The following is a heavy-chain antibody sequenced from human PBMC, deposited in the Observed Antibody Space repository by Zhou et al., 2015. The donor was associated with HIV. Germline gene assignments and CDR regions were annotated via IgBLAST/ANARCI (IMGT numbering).Heavy chain of an antibody. D-gene: IGHD2-2*01. J-gene: IGHJ1*01. V-gene: IGHV1-69*01. CDR2: IIPIFGTA. CDR1: GGTFSSYA. CDR3: ARDPRGYCSSTSCYEYFQH. Sequence: QVQLVQSGAEVKKPGSSVKVSCKASGGTFSSYAISWVRQAPGQGLEWMGGIIPIFGTANYAQKFQGRVTITADESTSTAYMELSSLRSEDTAVYYCARDPRGYCSSTSCYEYFQHWGQGTLVTVSS.